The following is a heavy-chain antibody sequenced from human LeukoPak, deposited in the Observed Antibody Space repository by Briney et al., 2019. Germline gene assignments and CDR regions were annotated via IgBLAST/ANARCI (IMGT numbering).Heavy chain of an antibody. Sequence: GGSLRLSCAATGFTFSRYGMHWVRQAPGKGLEWVSGISWNSGSIGYADSVKGRFTISRDNAKNSLYLQMNSLRAEDTALYYCAKEKAGGADYWGQGTLVTVSS. J-gene: IGHJ4*02. CDR2: ISWNSGSI. D-gene: IGHD3-10*01. CDR3: AKEKAGGADY. CDR1: GFTFSRYG. V-gene: IGHV3-9*01.